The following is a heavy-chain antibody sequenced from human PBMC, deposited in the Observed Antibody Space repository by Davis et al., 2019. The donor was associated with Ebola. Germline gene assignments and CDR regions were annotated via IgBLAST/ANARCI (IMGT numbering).Heavy chain of an antibody. CDR3: AKPTWQDFDGFDV. CDR2: VSGSGSIT. Sequence: GESLKISCAASGFTFSTYGMSWVRQAPGKGLEWVSSVSGSGSITHDADSVKGRFTISRDNSKNTVYLHMSSLRAEDTAVYYCAKPTWQDFDGFDVWGQGTMVTVFS. V-gene: IGHV3-23*01. CDR1: GFTFSTYG. D-gene: IGHD3-16*01. J-gene: IGHJ3*01.